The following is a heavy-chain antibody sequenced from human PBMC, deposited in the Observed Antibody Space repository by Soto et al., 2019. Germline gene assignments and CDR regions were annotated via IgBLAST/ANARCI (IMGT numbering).Heavy chain of an antibody. D-gene: IGHD2-15*01. CDR3: ARGPPLGYCSGVCDYGMDV. V-gene: IGHV3-23*01. Sequence: GGSLRLSCAASGFTFSSYAMSWVRQAPGKGLEWVSAISGSGGSTYYADSVKGRFTIARDNSKNTLYLQMSSLRGDDTAVYYCARGPPLGYCSGVCDYGMDVWGQGTTVTVSS. CDR2: ISGSGGST. J-gene: IGHJ6*02. CDR1: GFTFSSYA.